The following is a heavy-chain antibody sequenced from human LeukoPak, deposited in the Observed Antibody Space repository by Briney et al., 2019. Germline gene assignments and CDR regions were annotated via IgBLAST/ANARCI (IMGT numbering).Heavy chain of an antibody. D-gene: IGHD3-22*01. CDR3: ARRGYSGYRYYYDSSGSGDY. CDR1: GGSISSSSYY. V-gene: IGHV4-39*01. CDR2: IYYSGST. J-gene: IGHJ4*02. Sequence: SETLSLTCTVSGGSISSSSYYWGWIRQPPGKGLEWIGSIYYSGSTYYNPSLKSRVTISVDTSKNQFSLKLSSVTAADTAVYYCARRGYSGYRYYYDSSGSGDYWGQGTLVTVSS.